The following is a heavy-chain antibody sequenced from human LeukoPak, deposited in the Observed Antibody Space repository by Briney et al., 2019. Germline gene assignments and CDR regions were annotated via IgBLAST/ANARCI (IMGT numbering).Heavy chain of an antibody. CDR1: GFTFNSYA. D-gene: IGHD3-22*01. CDR2: ISGSGGRT. CDR3: ATTLHSGYYDLY. V-gene: IGHV3-23*01. Sequence: GGSLRLSCAASGFTFNSYAMSWVRQAPGKGLEWVSTISGSGGRTYYTDSVKGRFTISRDNSKNTLYLQMNSLRAEDTAVYYCATTLHSGYYDLYWGQGTLVTVSS. J-gene: IGHJ4*02.